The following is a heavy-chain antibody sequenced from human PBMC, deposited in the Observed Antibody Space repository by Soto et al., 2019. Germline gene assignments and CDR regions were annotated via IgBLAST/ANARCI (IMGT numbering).Heavy chain of an antibody. CDR1: GFTFSSYA. CDR3: AGDTYSSGWYGRLDY. Sequence: GGSLRLSCAASGFTFSSYAMHWVRQAPGKGLEWVAVISYDGSNKYYADSVKGRFTISRDNSKNTLYLQMNSLRAEDKAVYYCAGDTYSSGWYGRLDYWGQGTLVTVSS. CDR2: ISYDGSNK. V-gene: IGHV3-30-3*01. J-gene: IGHJ4*02. D-gene: IGHD6-19*01.